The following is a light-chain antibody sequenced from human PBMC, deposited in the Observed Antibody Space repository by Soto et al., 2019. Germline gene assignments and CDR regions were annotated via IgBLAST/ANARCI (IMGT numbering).Light chain of an antibody. CDR1: SSNIGSNY. Sequence: QSVLTQPPSASGTPGQRVTISCSGSSSNIGSNYVYWYQQLPGTAPKLLIDRNNQRPSGVPDRFSGSKSGTSASLAISGLRSEDEADYYCAAWDDSLSGGGVFGGGTKVTVL. J-gene: IGLJ2*01. CDR2: RNN. V-gene: IGLV1-47*01. CDR3: AAWDDSLSGGGV.